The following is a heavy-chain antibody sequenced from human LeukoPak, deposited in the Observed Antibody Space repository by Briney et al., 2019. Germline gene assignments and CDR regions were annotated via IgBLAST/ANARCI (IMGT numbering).Heavy chain of an antibody. CDR3: ARAGELGHYYYYGMDV. D-gene: IGHD7-27*01. V-gene: IGHV1-18*01. Sequence: GASVKVSCQASGYTFTSHGISWVRQVPGQGLEWMGWISAYNGNTNYAQKLQGRVTMTTDTSTSTAYMELRSLRSDDTAVYYCARAGELGHYYYYGMDVWGQGTTVTVSS. CDR2: ISAYNGNT. J-gene: IGHJ6*02. CDR1: GYTFTSHG.